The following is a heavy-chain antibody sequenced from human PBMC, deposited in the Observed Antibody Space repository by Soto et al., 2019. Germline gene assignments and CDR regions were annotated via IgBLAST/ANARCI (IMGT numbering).Heavy chain of an antibody. D-gene: IGHD3-3*01. CDR2: IYYSGST. Sequence: PSETLSLTCTVSGGSISSYYWSWIRQPPGKGLEWIGYIYYSGSTNYNPSLKSRVTISVDTSKNQFSLKLSSVTAADSAVYYCARLEGLPRDSHYFDFWGQGALVTVAS. J-gene: IGHJ4*02. V-gene: IGHV4-59*08. CDR3: ARLEGLPRDSHYFDF. CDR1: GGSISSYY.